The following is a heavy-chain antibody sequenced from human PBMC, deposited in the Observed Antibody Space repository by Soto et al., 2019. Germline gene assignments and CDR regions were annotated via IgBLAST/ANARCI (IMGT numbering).Heavy chain of an antibody. J-gene: IGHJ4*02. CDR2: ISYDGSNK. D-gene: IGHD2-8*01. CDR1: GFTFSSYG. CDR3: AKDNACTNGVCYRGGGNYYFDY. V-gene: IGHV3-30*18. Sequence: GGSLRLSCAASGFTFSSYGMHWVRQAPGKGLEWVAVISYDGSNKYYADSVKGRFTISRDNSKNTLYLQMNSLRAEDTAVYYCAKDNACTNGVCYRGGGNYYFDYWGQGTLVTVSS.